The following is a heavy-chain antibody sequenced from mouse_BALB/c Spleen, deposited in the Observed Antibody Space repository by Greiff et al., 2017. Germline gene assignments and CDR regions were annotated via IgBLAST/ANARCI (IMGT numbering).Heavy chain of an antibody. CDR1: GYSITSDYA. CDR2: ISYSGST. CDR3: ARGLTFYAMDY. J-gene: IGHJ4*01. D-gene: IGHD1-1*01. V-gene: IGHV3-2*02. Sequence: VQLKESGPGLVKPSQSLSLTCTVTGYSITSDYAWNWIRQFPGNKLEWMGYISYSGSTSYNPSLKSRISITRDTSKNQFFLQLNSVTTEDTATYYCARGLTFYAMDYWGQGTSGTVSS.